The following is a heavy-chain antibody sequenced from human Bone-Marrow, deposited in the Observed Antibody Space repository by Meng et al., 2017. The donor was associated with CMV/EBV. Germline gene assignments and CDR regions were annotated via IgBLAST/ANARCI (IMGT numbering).Heavy chain of an antibody. D-gene: IGHD6-13*01. J-gene: IGHJ6*02. V-gene: IGHV3-21*01. Sequence: GESLKISCAASGFTFSSYSMNWVRQAPGKGLEWVSSISSSSSYIYYADSVKGRFTISRDNAKNSLYLQMNSLRAEDTAVYYCARDTNTASSSWYYYYGMDVWGQGTTVTVSS. CDR1: GFTFSSYS. CDR3: ARDTNTASSSWYYYYGMDV. CDR2: ISSSSSYI.